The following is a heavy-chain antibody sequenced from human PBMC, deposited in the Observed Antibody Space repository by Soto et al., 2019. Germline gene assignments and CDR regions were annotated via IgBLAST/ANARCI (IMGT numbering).Heavy chain of an antibody. CDR1: GDSVSSSNYY. Sequence: ETLSLTCTVSGDSVSSSNYYWGWIRQPPGKGLEWIGGVYYSGSTYYNPSLKSRVTMSVDTSKNQFSLKLSSVTAADVAVYYCARHPTFSGWEYYFDYWGQGTPVTVSS. D-gene: IGHD6-19*01. CDR3: ARHPTFSGWEYYFDY. V-gene: IGHV4-39*01. J-gene: IGHJ4*02. CDR2: VYYSGST.